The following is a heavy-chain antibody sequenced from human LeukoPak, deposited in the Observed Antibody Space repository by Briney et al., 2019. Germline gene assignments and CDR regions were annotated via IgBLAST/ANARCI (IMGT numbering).Heavy chain of an antibody. CDR1: GFSFSSFA. J-gene: IGHJ4*02. Sequence: GGSLRLSCAASGFSFSSFAMTWVRQAPGKGLEWVSTIRSNGATAYNADSVKGRFTISRDNSKNTVYLQMNSLRVEDTAIYYCARELVVKQDLDCWGQGTLVTVSS. V-gene: IGHV3-23*01. CDR2: IRSNGATA. D-gene: IGHD2-15*01. CDR3: ARELVVKQDLDC.